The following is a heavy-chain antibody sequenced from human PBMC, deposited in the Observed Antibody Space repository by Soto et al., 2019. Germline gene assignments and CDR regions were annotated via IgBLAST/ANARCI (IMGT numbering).Heavy chain of an antibody. CDR3: GGRYYDGSGYDY. D-gene: IGHD3-22*01. CDR1: GFSITNYA. CDR2: ISGSGYTT. Sequence: PGGSLRLSCAASGFSITNYAMSWVRQAPGKGLEWVSGISGSGYTTSYADSVKGRLTNARDDSQNTLSLQMQGLRAEDTAIYYWGGRYYDGSGYDYWGHGALVTVSS. J-gene: IGHJ4*01. V-gene: IGHV3-23*01.